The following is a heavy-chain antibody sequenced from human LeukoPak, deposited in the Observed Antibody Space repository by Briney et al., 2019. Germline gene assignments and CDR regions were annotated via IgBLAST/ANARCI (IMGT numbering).Heavy chain of an antibody. D-gene: IGHD4-17*01. J-gene: IGHJ4*02. CDR1: GFTFSTYS. V-gene: IGHV3-48*02. CDR2: ISSRSSSI. Sequence: GGSLRLSCAASGFTFSTYSMNWVRQAPGKGLGWVSYISSRSSSISYSFSVKGRFIISRDNAKNSLYLQMNRLTDEDTAVYFCARGATVTSPLDYWGQGTLVTVSS. CDR3: ARGATVTSPLDY.